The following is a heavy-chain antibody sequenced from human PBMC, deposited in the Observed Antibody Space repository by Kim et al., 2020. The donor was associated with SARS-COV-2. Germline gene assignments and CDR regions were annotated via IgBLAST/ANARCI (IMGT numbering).Heavy chain of an antibody. CDR3: ARHSSPWLVKLYYFDY. D-gene: IGHD2-15*01. CDR1: GGSISSSSYY. V-gene: IGHV4-39*01. J-gene: IGHJ4*02. Sequence: SETLSLTCTVFGGSISSSSYYWGWIRQPPGKGLEWIGSIYYSGSTYYNPSLKSRVTISVDTSKNQFSLKLSSVTAADTAVYYCARHSSPWLVKLYYFDYWGQGTLVTVSS. CDR2: IYYSGST.